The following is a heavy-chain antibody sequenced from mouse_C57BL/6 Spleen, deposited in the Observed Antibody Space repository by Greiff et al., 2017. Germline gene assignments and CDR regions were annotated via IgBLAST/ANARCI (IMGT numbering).Heavy chain of an antibody. J-gene: IGHJ1*03. Sequence: EVQLQQSGAELVRPGASVKLSCTASGFNIKDYYMHWVKQRPEQGLEWIGRIDPEDGATEYAPKFQGKATMTADTSSNTAYLQLSSLTAEDTAVYYCTSSYGSSYWYFDVWGKGTTVPGSS. V-gene: IGHV14-1*01. CDR1: GFNIKDYY. CDR2: IDPEDGAT. D-gene: IGHD1-1*01. CDR3: TSSYGSSYWYFDV.